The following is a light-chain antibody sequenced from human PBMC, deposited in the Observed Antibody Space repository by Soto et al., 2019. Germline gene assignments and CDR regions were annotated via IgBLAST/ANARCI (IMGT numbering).Light chain of an antibody. V-gene: IGKV1-5*01. CDR1: QSINRW. Sequence: DIQMTQSPSTLSASAGDRVTITCRASQSINRWLAWYQQKTGKAPTLLINDASSLESGVPTRFSGSGAGTEFTLTISSLQPDDFATYYCQQVHSFPITFGQGTRLDVK. J-gene: IGKJ5*01. CDR2: DAS. CDR3: QQVHSFPIT.